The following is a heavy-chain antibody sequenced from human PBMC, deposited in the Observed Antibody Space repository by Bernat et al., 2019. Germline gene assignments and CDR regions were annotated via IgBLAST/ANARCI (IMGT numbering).Heavy chain of an antibody. D-gene: IGHD3-3*01. Sequence: QLQLQQWGAGLLKPSETLSLTCAVYGGSFSGDYWSWIRQPPGKGLEWTGEINHSGSTNYNPSLKCRVTISVDTSKTQFSLKAGSVTAADTAVYYCARAGEQGNYDFWSGQPEGSGYQYYIDVWGRGTTVTVSS. CDR1: GGSFSGDY. CDR3: ARAGEQGNYDFWSGQPEGSGYQYYIDV. V-gene: IGHV4-34*01. CDR2: INHSGST. J-gene: IGHJ6*03.